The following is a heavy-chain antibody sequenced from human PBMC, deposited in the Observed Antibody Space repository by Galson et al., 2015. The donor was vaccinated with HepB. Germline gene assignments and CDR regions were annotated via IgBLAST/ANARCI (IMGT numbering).Heavy chain of an antibody. V-gene: IGHV1-69*01. J-gene: IGHJ5*02. Sequence: SCKASGGTFSSYAISWVRQAPGQGLEWMGGIIPIFGTANYAQKFQGRVTITADESTSTAYMELSSLRSEDTAVYYCAREGGGPSGSYSVGRTDDWFDPWGQGTLVTVSS. CDR2: IIPIFGTA. CDR1: GGTFSSYA. CDR3: AREGGGPSGSYSVGRTDDWFDP. D-gene: IGHD1-26*01.